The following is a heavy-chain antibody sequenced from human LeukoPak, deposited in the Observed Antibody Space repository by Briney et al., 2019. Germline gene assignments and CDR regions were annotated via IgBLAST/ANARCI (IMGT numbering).Heavy chain of an antibody. CDR1: GGSIRTGLFY. J-gene: IGHJ5*02. V-gene: IGHV4-61*02. Sequence: SQTLSPTCSVSGGSIRTGLFYWNWIRQPAGKGLEWIGRIYPSGSTNYNPSLKSRVTISVDTSKNHFSLQLSSVTAADTALYYCARGQYDFWSGYDVNWFDPWGQGTLVTVSS. CDR3: ARGQYDFWSGYDVNWFDP. CDR2: IYPSGST. D-gene: IGHD3-3*01.